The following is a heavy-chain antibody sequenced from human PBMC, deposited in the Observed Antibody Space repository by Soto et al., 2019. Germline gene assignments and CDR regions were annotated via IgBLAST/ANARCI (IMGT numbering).Heavy chain of an antibody. CDR1: GFTFSSYG. D-gene: IGHD4-4*01. J-gene: IGHJ4*02. CDR3: AKDREKVTPNQFFDY. V-gene: IGHV3-30*18. CDR2: ISYDGSNK. Sequence: QVQLVESGGGVVQPGRSLRLSCAASGFTFSSYGMHRVRQAPGKGLEWVAVISYDGSNKYYADSVKDRFTIPRDNSKNTLYLQMNGLRAEDTAVYYCAKDREKVTPNQFFDYSGQGTLVTVSS.